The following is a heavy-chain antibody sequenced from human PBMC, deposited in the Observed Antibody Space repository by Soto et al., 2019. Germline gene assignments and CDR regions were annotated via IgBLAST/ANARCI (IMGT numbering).Heavy chain of an antibody. CDR3: VKEANDGYFHYYYGMDV. Sequence: XESLRLTCSASGFTFSSYSMHWVRQAPGKGLEYVSAISSNGGSTYYADSVKGRFTISRDNSKNTLYLQMSSLRAEDTAVYYCVKEANDGYFHYYYGMDVWGQGTTVTVSS. V-gene: IGHV3-64D*06. D-gene: IGHD3-22*01. J-gene: IGHJ6*02. CDR1: GFTFSSYS. CDR2: ISSNGGST.